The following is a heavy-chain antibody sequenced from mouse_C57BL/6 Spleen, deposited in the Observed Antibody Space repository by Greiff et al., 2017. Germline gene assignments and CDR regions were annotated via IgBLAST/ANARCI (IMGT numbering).Heavy chain of an antibody. CDR1: GYAFSSSW. Sequence: VQLQQSGPELVKPGASVKISCKASGYAFSSSWMNWVKQRPGKGLEWIGRIYPGDGDTNYNGKFKGKATLTADKSSSTAYMQLSSLTSEDSAVXFCARFYSIYWYFDVWGTGTTVTVSS. CDR2: IYPGDGDT. D-gene: IGHD2-5*01. V-gene: IGHV1-82*01. CDR3: ARFYSIYWYFDV. J-gene: IGHJ1*03.